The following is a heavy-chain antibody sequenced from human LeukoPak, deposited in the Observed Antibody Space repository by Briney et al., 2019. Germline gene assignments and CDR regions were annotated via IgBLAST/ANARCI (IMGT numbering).Heavy chain of an antibody. Sequence: ASVKVSCKASGYAFTSYGISWVRQAPGQGLEWMGWISAYNGNTNYAQKLQGRVTMTTDTSTSTAYMELRSLRSDDTAVYYCARDGEEDGGTLPFDYWGQGTLVTVSS. D-gene: IGHD4-23*01. CDR2: ISAYNGNT. V-gene: IGHV1-18*01. CDR3: ARDGEEDGGTLPFDY. CDR1: GYAFTSYG. J-gene: IGHJ4*02.